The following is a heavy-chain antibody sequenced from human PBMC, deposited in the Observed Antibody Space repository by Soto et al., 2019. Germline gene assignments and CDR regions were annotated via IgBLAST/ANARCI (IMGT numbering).Heavy chain of an antibody. CDR2: IYYSGST. J-gene: IGHJ5*02. CDR3: ARVDYGEHNWFDP. V-gene: IGHV4-59*01. Sequence: SETLSLTCTVSGGSISSYYWSWIRQPPGKGLEWIGYIYYSGSTNYNPSLKSRVTISVDTSKNQCSLKLSSVTAADTAVYYCARVDYGEHNWFDPWGQGTLVTVSS. CDR1: GGSISSYY. D-gene: IGHD4-17*01.